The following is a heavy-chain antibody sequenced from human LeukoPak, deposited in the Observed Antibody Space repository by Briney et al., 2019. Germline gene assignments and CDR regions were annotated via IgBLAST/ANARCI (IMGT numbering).Heavy chain of an antibody. CDR2: INPNSGGT. J-gene: IGHJ4*02. CDR3: ARGGSTDSIHSCGGNCYFLDY. D-gene: IGHD2-21*02. CDR1: GYTFTGNH. V-gene: IGHV1-2*02. Sequence: GASEKVSCKASGYTFTGNHMHWVRQAPGQGLEWMGWINPNSGGTNYAQKFQGRVIMTRDTSISTAYMELSRLGSDDTAVYYCARGGSTDSIHSCGGNCYFLDYWGQGTLVTVSS.